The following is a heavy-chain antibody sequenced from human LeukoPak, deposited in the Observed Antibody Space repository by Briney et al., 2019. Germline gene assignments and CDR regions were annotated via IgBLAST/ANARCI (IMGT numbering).Heavy chain of an antibody. V-gene: IGHV3-53*01. CDR1: GFTVSSNY. D-gene: IGHD3-22*01. J-gene: IGHJ4*02. CDR3: ARGYYDSSGYLAGFDY. CDR2: IYSGGST. Sequence: GGSLRLSCAASGFTVSSNYMSWVRQAPGKGLEWVSVIYSGGSTYYADSVKGRFTISRDNSKNTLYLQMNSLRADDTAVYYCARGYYDSSGYLAGFDYWGQGTLVTVSS.